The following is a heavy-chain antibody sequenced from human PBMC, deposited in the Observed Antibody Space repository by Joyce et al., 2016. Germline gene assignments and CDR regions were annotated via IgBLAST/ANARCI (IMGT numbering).Heavy chain of an antibody. D-gene: IGHD1-26*01. CDR1: GGSVSSYS. Sequence: QVQLQESGPGLVKPSETLSLTCTVSGGSVSSYSWNWIRQPAGKGLEWLGRFLSRGTTTYNPSLQDRLTVSLDTSKSQFSLRLSSVTAADTAKYFCARDIRGIFDYWGQGTLVAVSS. V-gene: IGHV4-4*07. J-gene: IGHJ4*02. CDR2: FLSRGTT. CDR3: ARDIRGIFDY.